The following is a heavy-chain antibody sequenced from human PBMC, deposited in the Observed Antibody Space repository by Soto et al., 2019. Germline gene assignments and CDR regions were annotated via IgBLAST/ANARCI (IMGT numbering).Heavy chain of an antibody. Sequence: SETLSLTCTVSGGSISSYYWSWIRQPPGKGLEWIWYIYYSGSTNYNPSLKSRVTISVDTSKNQFSLKLSSVTAADTAVYYCARDKEGGLVVWGQGTLVTVSS. CDR3: ARDKEGGLVV. CDR2: IYYSGST. D-gene: IGHD2-8*02. V-gene: IGHV4-59*01. J-gene: IGHJ4*02. CDR1: GGSISSYY.